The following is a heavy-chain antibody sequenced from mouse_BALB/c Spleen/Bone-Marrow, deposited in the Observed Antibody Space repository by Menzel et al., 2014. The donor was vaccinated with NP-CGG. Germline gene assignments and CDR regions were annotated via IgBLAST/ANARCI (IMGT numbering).Heavy chain of an antibody. CDR3: VRAYYGRALDY. CDR2: IAPGSGST. V-gene: IGHV1S41*01. D-gene: IGHD1-1*01. J-gene: IGHJ4*01. Sequence: DLVKPGASVKLSCKASGYTFTSYWINWIKQRPGQGLEWIGRIAPGSGSTYYDEMFKGKATLTVDTSSSAAYIQISRVSYEDTAVYFCVRAYYGRALDYWGQGTPVTVSS. CDR1: GYTFTSYW.